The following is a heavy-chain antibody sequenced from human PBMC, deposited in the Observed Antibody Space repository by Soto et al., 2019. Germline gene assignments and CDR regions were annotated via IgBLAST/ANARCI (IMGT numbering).Heavy chain of an antibody. J-gene: IGHJ3*02. V-gene: IGHV3-23*01. CDR2: ISGSGGST. CDR1: AFTFSSSA. D-gene: IGHD6-13*01. CDR3: AKDRHIAAAGMVLAFDI. Sequence: PGGSLGLYCAPYAFTFSSSAMIWVRPAPGKGLEWVSAISGSGGSTYYADSVKGRFTISRDNSKNTLYLQMNSLRAEDTAVYYCAKDRHIAAAGMVLAFDIWGQGTMVTVSS.